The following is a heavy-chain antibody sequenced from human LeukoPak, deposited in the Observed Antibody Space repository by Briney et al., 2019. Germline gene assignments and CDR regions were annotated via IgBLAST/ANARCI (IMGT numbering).Heavy chain of an antibody. CDR3: ARQRCSSTSCRYYYYYMDV. CDR2: IHYSGNT. CDR1: AGFISSSSYY. V-gene: IGHV4-39*01. J-gene: IGHJ6*03. Sequence: SETLSLTCTVSAGFISSSSYYWGWIRQPPGKGLEWIGSIHYSGNTYYNPSLKSRVTISVDTSKNQFSLKLTSVTAADTAVYYCARQRCSSTSCRYYYYYMDVWGKGTTVTVSS. D-gene: IGHD2-2*01.